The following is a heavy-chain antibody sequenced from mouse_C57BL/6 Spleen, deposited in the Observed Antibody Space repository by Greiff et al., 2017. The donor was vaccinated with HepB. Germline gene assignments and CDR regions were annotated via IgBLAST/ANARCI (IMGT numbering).Heavy chain of an antibody. CDR1: GYTFTDYY. CDR2: INPYNGGT. CDR3: ARRSTVVEWSFAY. V-gene: IGHV1-19*01. Sequence: EVKLQQSGPVLVKPGASVKMSCKASGYTFTDYYMNWVKQSHGKSLEWIGVINPYNGGTSYNQKFKGKATLTVDKSSSTAYMELNSLTSEDSAVYYCARRSTVVEWSFAYWGQGTLVTVSA. J-gene: IGHJ3*01. D-gene: IGHD1-1*01.